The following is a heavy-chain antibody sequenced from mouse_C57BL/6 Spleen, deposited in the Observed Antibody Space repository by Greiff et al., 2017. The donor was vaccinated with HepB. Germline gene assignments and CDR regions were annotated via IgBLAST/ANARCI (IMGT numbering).Heavy chain of an antibody. CDR2: IDPENGDT. CDR3: THNSLRSHYFDY. CDR1: GFNIKDDY. J-gene: IGHJ2*01. D-gene: IGHD6-1*01. V-gene: IGHV14-4*01. Sequence: EVQLQQSGAELVRPGASVKLSCTASGFNIKDDYMHWVKQRPEQGLEWIGWIDPENGDTEYASKFQGKATITADTSSNTAYLQLSSLTSEDTAVYYCTHNSLRSHYFDYWGQGTTLTVSS.